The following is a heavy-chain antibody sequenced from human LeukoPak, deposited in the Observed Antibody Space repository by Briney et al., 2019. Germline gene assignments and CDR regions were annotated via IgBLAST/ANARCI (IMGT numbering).Heavy chain of an antibody. CDR1: GASISSSTYY. J-gene: IGHJ4*02. D-gene: IGHD3-10*01. CDR2: INHSGST. CDR3: ARGSKISPGGFDY. Sequence: SEALSLTCMVSGASISSSTYYWSWIRQPPGKGLEWIGEINHSGSTNYNPSLKSRVTISVDTSKNQFSLKLSSVTAADTAVYYCARGSKISPGGFDYWGQGTLVTVSS. V-gene: IGHV4-39*07.